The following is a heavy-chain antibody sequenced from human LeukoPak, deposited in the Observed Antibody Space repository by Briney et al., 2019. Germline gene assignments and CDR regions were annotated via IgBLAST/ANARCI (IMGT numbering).Heavy chain of an antibody. CDR1: GFTFSSYN. V-gene: IGHV3-48*04. Sequence: GGSLRLSCAASGFTFSSYNMNWVRQAPGKGLEWVSYISSSSSTIYYADSVKGRFTISRDNAKNSLYLQMNSLRAEDTAVYYCARDYYDNSGYYFSSYWGQGTLVTVSS. J-gene: IGHJ4*02. D-gene: IGHD3-22*01. CDR3: ARDYYDNSGYYFSSY. CDR2: ISSSSSTI.